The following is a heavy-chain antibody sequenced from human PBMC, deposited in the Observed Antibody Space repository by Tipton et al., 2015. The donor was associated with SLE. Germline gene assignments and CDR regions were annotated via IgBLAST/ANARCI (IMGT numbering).Heavy chain of an antibody. CDR3: AREEWEPYFDY. CDR2: FYYSGNT. J-gene: IGHJ4*02. CDR1: GGSIRSHY. Sequence: TLSLTCTVSGGSIRSHYWTWIRPPPGKGLEGIGYFYYSGNTKYNPSLKSRVTISGDTSRNQLSLKLSSVTAADTAVYYCAREEWEPYFDYWGQGTLVTVSS. V-gene: IGHV4-59*11. D-gene: IGHD1-26*01.